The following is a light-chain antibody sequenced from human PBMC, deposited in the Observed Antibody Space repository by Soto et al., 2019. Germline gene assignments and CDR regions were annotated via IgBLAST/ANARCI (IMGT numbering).Light chain of an antibody. CDR1: QSVRSF. CDR3: QQRTNWPPRFT. Sequence: EIFFTQSPAPPYLSLWEKATLSCRAIQSVRSFLAWYQQKPGQAPRLLIYDASNRATGIPARFSGSGSGTDFTLTISRLEPEDFAVYYCQQRTNWPPRFTFGPGTKVDIK. CDR2: DAS. V-gene: IGKV3-11*01. J-gene: IGKJ3*01.